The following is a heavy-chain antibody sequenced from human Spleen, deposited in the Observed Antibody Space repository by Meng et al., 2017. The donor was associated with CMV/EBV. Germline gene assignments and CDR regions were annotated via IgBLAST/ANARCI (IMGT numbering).Heavy chain of an antibody. D-gene: IGHD2-2*01. V-gene: IGHV3-21*01. J-gene: IGHJ5*02. CDR1: FTFNTYT. Sequence: FTFNTYTMIWVRQAPGKGLEWVSSISSSSTYKKYADSLKGRFTISRDDAKNSLYLQMNSLRAEDTAVYYCTRDVYCSTVNCYPGWFDPWGQGTLVTVSS. CDR2: ISSSSTYK. CDR3: TRDVYCSTVNCYPGWFDP.